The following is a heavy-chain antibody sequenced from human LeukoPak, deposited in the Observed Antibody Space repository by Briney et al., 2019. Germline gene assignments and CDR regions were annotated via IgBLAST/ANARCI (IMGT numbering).Heavy chain of an antibody. J-gene: IGHJ5*02. V-gene: IGHV4-39*02. CDR1: GGSISSSSYY. CDR2: IYQSGST. Sequence: SETLSLTCTVSGGSISSSSYYWGWIRQPPGKGLEWIGCIYQSGSTYYNPSLKSRVAISVDTSKNHFSLKLSSVTAADTAVYYCARVPGPNWFDPWGQGTLVTVSS. CDR3: ARVPGPNWFDP.